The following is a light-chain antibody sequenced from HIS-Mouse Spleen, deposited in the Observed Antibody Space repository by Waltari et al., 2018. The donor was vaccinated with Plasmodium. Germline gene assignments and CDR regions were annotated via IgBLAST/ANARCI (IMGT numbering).Light chain of an antibody. V-gene: IGKV3-11*01. Sequence: MLTQSPATPSLSPGESATLSCRASQSVSSFLAWYQQKPAQATRLLIYDASNRATGIPARFSGSGSGTDFTLTISSREPEDFAVYYCQQRSNWPRVLTFGGGTKVEIK. CDR1: QSVSSF. CDR3: QQRSNWPRVLT. J-gene: IGKJ4*01. CDR2: DAS.